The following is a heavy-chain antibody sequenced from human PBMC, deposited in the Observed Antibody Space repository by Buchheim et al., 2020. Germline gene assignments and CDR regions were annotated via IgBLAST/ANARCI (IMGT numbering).Heavy chain of an antibody. Sequence: QVQLVESGGGVVQPGRSLRLSCAASGFTFSSYGMHWVRQAPGKGLEWVAVISYDGGNKYFADSMKGRFTISRDNSKNTLYLQMNSLRAEDTAVYYCAKDRSYSLAYQGYFDYWGQGTL. J-gene: IGHJ4*02. CDR2: ISYDGGNK. V-gene: IGHV3-30*18. D-gene: IGHD2-15*01. CDR1: GFTFSSYG. CDR3: AKDRSYSLAYQGYFDY.